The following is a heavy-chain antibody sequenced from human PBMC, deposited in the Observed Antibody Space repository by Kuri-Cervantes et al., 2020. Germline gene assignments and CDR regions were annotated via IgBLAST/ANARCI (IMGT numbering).Heavy chain of an antibody. CDR2: IIPIFGTA. V-gene: IGHV1-69*05. CDR3: ARDSQGGAFDI. Sequence: SVKVSCKASGGTFSSYAISWVRQAPGQGLEWMGGIIPIFGTANYAQKFRGRVTMTRDTSTSTVYMELSSLRSEDTAVYYCARDSQGGAFDIWGQGTMVTVSS. D-gene: IGHD1-26*01. J-gene: IGHJ3*02. CDR1: GGTFSSYA.